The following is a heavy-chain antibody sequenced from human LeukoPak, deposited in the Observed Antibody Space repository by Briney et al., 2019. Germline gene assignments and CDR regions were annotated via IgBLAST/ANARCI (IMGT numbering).Heavy chain of an antibody. CDR3: VRAFPPLRTSTAGDF. V-gene: IGHV3-21*06. J-gene: IGHJ4*02. D-gene: IGHD6-25*01. CDR2: ISGRSSHM. Sequence: PGGSLRLSCTASGFTFSDYDMNWVRQAPGKGLEWVSSISGRSSHMYYADSAKGRFSISRDKAKNSVYLQMNSLRAEDTAVYYCVRAFPPLRTSTAGDFWGQGTLVTVSS. CDR1: GFTFSDYD.